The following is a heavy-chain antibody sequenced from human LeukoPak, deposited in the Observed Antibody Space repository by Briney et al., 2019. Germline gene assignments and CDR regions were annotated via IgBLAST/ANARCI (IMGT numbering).Heavy chain of an antibody. CDR3: AKGLHVLRFSELKFDP. CDR2: ISYDGSNK. Sequence: PGGSLRLSCAASGFTFGSYGMHWVRQAPGKGLEWVAVISYDGSNKYYADSVKGRFTISRDNSKNTLYLQMNSLRAEDTAVYYCAKGLHVLRFSELKFDPWGQGTLVTVSS. CDR1: GFTFGSYG. V-gene: IGHV3-30*18. J-gene: IGHJ5*02. D-gene: IGHD3-3*01.